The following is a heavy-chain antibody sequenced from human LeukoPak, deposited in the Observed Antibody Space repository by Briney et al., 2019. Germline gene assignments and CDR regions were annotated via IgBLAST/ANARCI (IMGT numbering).Heavy chain of an antibody. J-gene: IGHJ3*02. D-gene: IGHD3-10*01. CDR1: GFTFSSYA. V-gene: IGHV3-30-3*01. CDR2: ISYDGSNK. CDR3: AGSYGSGSYYAFDI. Sequence: GRSLRLSCAASGFTFSSYAMHWVRQAPGKGLEWVVVISYDGSNKYYADSMKGRFTISRDNSKNTLYLQMNSLRAEDTAVYYCAGSYGSGSYYAFDIWGQGTMVTVSS.